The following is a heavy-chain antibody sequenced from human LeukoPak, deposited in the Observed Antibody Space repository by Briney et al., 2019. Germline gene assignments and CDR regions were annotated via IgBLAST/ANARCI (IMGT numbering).Heavy chain of an antibody. V-gene: IGHV3-23*01. CDR3: ANHHCGSGSYYAD. CDR1: GFTFSSYA. D-gene: IGHD3-10*01. CDR2: ISGSGGST. J-gene: IGHJ4*02. Sequence: PGGSLRLSCAASGFTFSSYAMSWVRQAPGKGLEWVSAISGSGGSTYYADSVKGRFTISRDNSKNTLYLQMNSLRAEDTAVYYCANHHCGSGSYYADWGQGTLVTVSS.